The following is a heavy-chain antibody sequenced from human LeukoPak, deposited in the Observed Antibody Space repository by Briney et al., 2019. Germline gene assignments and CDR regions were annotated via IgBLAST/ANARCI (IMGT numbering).Heavy chain of an antibody. Sequence: VASVKVSCKASDYTFTSYDINWVRQAPGQGLEWMGWISPYNGNTNYAQKLQDRVTMTTDTSTSTAYMEMRSLTSDDTAVYYCARGKWLQLVQGWFDSWGQGTLVTVSS. CDR3: ARGKWLQLVQGWFDS. CDR1: DYTFTSYD. CDR2: ISPYNGNT. J-gene: IGHJ5*01. V-gene: IGHV1-18*04. D-gene: IGHD6-13*01.